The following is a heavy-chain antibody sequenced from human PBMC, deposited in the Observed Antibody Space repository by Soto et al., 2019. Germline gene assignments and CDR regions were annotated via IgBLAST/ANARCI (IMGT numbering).Heavy chain of an antibody. V-gene: IGHV3-7*01. CDR1: CLSYC. Sequence: EVQLVESGGGLVQPGGSLRLSCEGTCLSYCIWWVRQAPGKGLQWLANINENGSEKSYLDSVRGRFTIPTGNPRNSLYLELNSARVEDTGVYYCAYSIGWWGQGMLVTVSS. CDR2: INENGSEK. J-gene: IGHJ4*02. D-gene: IGHD2-15*01. CDR3: AYSIGW.